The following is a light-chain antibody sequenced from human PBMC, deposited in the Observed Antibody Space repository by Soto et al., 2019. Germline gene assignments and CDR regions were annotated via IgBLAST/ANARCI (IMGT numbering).Light chain of an antibody. CDR1: SGHSSYI. J-gene: IGLJ3*02. CDR2: LEGSGSY. CDR3: ETWDSNTWV. V-gene: IGLV4-60*03. Sequence: QSVLTQSSSASASLGSSVKLTCTLSSGHSSYIIAWHQQQPGKAPRYLMKLEGSGSYNKGSGVPDRFSGSSSGADRYLTISNLQSEDEADYYCETWDSNTWVFGGGTTVTVL.